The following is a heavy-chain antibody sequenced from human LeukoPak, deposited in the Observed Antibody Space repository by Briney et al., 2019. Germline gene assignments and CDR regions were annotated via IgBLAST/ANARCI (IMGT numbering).Heavy chain of an antibody. CDR2: INPNSGGT. J-gene: IGHJ3*02. CDR1: GYTFTGYY. Sequence: GASVKVSCKASGYTFTGYYMHWVRQAPGQGLEWMGWINPNSGGTNYAQKFQGRVTMTRDTSISTAYMELSRLRSDDTAVYYCAGGPSGSPVAFDIWGQGTMVTVSS. CDR3: AGGPSGSPVAFDI. V-gene: IGHV1-2*02. D-gene: IGHD3-10*01.